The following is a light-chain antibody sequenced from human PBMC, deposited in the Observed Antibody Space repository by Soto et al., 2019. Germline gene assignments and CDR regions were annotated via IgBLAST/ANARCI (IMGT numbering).Light chain of an antibody. Sequence: QSVLTQPPSASGSPGQSVTISCTGTSSDVGGYNYVSWYQHHPGKAPKLMISEVTNRPSGVPDRFSGSKSGNTASLTVSGLQAEDEADYYCTSYSGSNTTYVFGTGTKVTVL. CDR3: TSYSGSNTTYV. V-gene: IGLV2-8*01. CDR1: SSDVGGYNY. CDR2: EVT. J-gene: IGLJ1*01.